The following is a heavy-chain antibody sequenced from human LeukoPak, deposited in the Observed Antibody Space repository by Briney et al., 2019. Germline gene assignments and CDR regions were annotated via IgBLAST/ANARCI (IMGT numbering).Heavy chain of an antibody. CDR2: VKVDGSEK. V-gene: IGHV3-7*01. CDR1: GFTFSGSW. Sequence: GGSLRLSCTASGFTFSGSWMSWVRQAPGKGLEWVANVKVDGSEKNYVDSVKGRFTISRDNAKNSLYLQMNSLRAEDTAVYYCAKGGRSLDLWGQGALVTVSS. J-gene: IGHJ5*02. CDR3: AKGGRSLDL. D-gene: IGHD2-15*01.